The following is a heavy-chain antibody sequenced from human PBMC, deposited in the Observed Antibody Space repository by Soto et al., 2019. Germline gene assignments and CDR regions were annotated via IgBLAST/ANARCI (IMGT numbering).Heavy chain of an antibody. J-gene: IGHJ4*02. CDR3: AGRTRDVVY. Sequence: ASVKVSCKASGYTFTSYGISWVRQAPGQGLEWMGWISSYNGNTNYAQKLQGRVTMTTDTTTSTAYMERRILRSDDTAVYDSAGRTRDVVYWRQGTLVTVSS. D-gene: IGHD1-1*01. V-gene: IGHV1-18*01. CDR2: ISSYNGNT. CDR1: GYTFTSYG.